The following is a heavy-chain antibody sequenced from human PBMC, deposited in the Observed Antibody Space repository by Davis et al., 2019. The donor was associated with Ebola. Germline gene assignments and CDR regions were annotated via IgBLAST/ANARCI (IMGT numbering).Heavy chain of an antibody. D-gene: IGHD2-8*01. CDR2: IYYSGST. CDR3: ARRATNYNYFDY. Sequence: SETLSLTCTVSGGSISTHYWSWIRQPPGKGLEWIGYIYYSGSTYYNPSLKSRVTISVDTSKNQFSLKLSSVTAADTAVYYCARRATNYNYFDYWGQGTLVTVSS. CDR1: GGSISTHY. J-gene: IGHJ4*02. V-gene: IGHV4-59*11.